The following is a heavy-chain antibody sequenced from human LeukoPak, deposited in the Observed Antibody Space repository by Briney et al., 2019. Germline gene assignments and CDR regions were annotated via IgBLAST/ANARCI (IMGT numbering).Heavy chain of an antibody. CDR1: GFTFSSYA. V-gene: IGHV3-23*01. D-gene: IGHD3-10*01. CDR3: AKGHYYGSGSLDY. Sequence: GGSLRLSCVASGFTFSSYAMSWVRQAPGKGLEWVSGITGSGDTTFYADSVKGRFTISRDNSKNTLYVQMDSLRAEDTAVYYCAKGHYYGSGSLDYWGQGTLVTVSS. J-gene: IGHJ4*02. CDR2: ITGSGDTT.